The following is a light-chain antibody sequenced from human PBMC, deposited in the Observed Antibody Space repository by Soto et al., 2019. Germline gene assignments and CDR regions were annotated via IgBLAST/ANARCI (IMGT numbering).Light chain of an antibody. Sequence: QSVLTQPPSVSGAPGQRVTISCTGSSSNIGAGYDVQWYQQLPGTAPKLLIYGSSNRPSGVPDRFSGSKSGTSGSLAITGLQAEDDADYYCHSYDSSLSGWVFGGGTKLTVL. J-gene: IGLJ3*02. CDR3: HSYDSSLSGWV. CDR1: SSNIGAGYD. CDR2: GSS. V-gene: IGLV1-40*01.